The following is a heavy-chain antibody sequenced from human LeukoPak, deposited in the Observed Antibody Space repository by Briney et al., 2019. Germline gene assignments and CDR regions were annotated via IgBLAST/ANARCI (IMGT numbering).Heavy chain of an antibody. J-gene: IGHJ4*02. Sequence: GGSLRLSCAASGFTFSSYAMHWVRQAPGKGLEWVAVISYDGSNKYYAGSVKGRFTISRDNSKNTLYLQMNSLRAEDTAVYYCARLDTALAKDYWGQGTLVTVSS. V-gene: IGHV3-30*04. CDR1: GFTFSSYA. CDR2: ISYDGSNK. D-gene: IGHD5-18*01. CDR3: ARLDTALAKDY.